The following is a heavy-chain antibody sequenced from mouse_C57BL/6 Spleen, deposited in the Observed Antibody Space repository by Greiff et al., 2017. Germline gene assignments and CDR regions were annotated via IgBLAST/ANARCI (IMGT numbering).Heavy chain of an antibody. J-gene: IGHJ2*01. CDR2: INPSSGYT. CDR3: ARSGTMVTTRGDY. D-gene: IGHD2-2*01. V-gene: IGHV1-4*01. Sequence: VQLQESGAELARPGASVKMSCKASGYTFTSYTMHWVKQRPGQGLEWIGYINPSSGYTKYNQKFKDKATLTADKSSSTAYMQLSSLTSEDSAVYYCARSGTMVTTRGDYWGQGTTLTVSS. CDR1: GYTFTSYT.